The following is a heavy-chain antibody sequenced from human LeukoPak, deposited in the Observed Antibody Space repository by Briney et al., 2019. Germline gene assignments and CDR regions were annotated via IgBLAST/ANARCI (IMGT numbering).Heavy chain of an antibody. CDR1: GGSISSYY. J-gene: IGHJ5*02. CDR2: MYFSGST. D-gene: IGHD2-2*01. CDR3: ARDLGYCSRTSCYVWFDP. V-gene: IGHV4-59*01. Sequence: SETLSLTCTVSGGSISSYYWSWIRQPPGKGLEWIGHMYFSGSTNYNPSFKSRVTISVDTSKNQFSLNLSSVTAADTAVYYCARDLGYCSRTSCYVWFDPWGQGTLVTVSS.